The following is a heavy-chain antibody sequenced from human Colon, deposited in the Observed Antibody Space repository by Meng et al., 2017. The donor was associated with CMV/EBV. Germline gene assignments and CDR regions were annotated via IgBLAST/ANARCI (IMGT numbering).Heavy chain of an antibody. D-gene: IGHD1-14*01. CDR3: ARGNTGGDYYFYGMDL. CDR2: IVGSGGTT. J-gene: IGHJ6*02. V-gene: IGHV3-23*01. CDR1: GFTFSSYA. Sequence: GESLKISCAASGFTFSSYAMTWVRQAPGKGLEWVSAIVGSGGTTYYADSVKGRFTISRDNSKNTLYLQMNSLRDEDTAVYYCARGNTGGDYYFYGMDLWGQGTTVTVSS.